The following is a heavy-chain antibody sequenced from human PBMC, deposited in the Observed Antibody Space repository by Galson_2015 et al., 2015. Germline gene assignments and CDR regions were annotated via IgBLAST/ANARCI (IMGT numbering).Heavy chain of an antibody. Sequence: SLRLSCAASGFTVSSNYMSWVRQAPGKGLEWVSVIYSGGSTYYADSVKGRFTISRDNSKNTLYLQMNSLRAEDTAVYYCARVGNNYDILTGYYAYGMDVWGQGTTVTVSS. V-gene: IGHV3-53*01. CDR2: IYSGGST. CDR3: ARVGNNYDILTGYYAYGMDV. J-gene: IGHJ6*02. D-gene: IGHD3-9*01. CDR1: GFTVSSNY.